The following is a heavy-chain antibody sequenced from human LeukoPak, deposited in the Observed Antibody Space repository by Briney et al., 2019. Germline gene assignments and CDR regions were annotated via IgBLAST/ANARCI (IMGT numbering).Heavy chain of an antibody. CDR3: ARVWYSSSWTIDY. Sequence: PSETPSLTCTVSGGSISSSSYYWGWIRQPPGKGLEWVGSITYSGTTYYNPSLKSRVTISVDTSKSQFSLKLTSVTAADTAVYYCARVWYSSSWTIDYWGQGTLVTVSS. J-gene: IGHJ4*02. CDR1: GGSISSSSYY. V-gene: IGHV4-39*01. D-gene: IGHD6-13*01. CDR2: ITYSGTT.